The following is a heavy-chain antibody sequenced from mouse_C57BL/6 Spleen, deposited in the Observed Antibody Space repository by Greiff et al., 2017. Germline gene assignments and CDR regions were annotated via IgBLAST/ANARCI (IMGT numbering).Heavy chain of an antibody. CDR3: ASRLRDYFDY. D-gene: IGHD3-2*02. J-gene: IGHJ2*01. Sequence: QVQLQQPGTELVKPGASVKLSCKASGYTFTSYWMHWVKQRPGQGLEWIGNINPSNGGTNYNEKFKSKATLTVDKASSTAYLQLSSLTAEDSAVDYYASRLRDYFDYWGQGTTLTVSS. V-gene: IGHV1-53*01. CDR2: INPSNGGT. CDR1: GYTFTSYW.